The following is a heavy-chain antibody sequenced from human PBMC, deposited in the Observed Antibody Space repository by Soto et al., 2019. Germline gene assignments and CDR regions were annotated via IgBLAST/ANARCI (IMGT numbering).Heavy chain of an antibody. D-gene: IGHD6-6*01. CDR1: GFSFSSHS. CDR2: ISKNIIYT. Sequence: PGGSLRLSCAASGFSFSSHSMHWVRQAPGKGLEWVSFISKNIIYTSHADSVKGRFTISRDNAKNTLYLQMHSLRIEDTAVYYCAREKLYSTSSIDFWGQGTLVTVS. CDR3: AREKLYSTSSIDF. V-gene: IGHV3-21*06. J-gene: IGHJ4*02.